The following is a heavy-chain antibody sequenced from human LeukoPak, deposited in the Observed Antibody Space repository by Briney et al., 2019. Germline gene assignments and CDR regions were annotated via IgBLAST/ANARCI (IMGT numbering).Heavy chain of an antibody. CDR1: GYTFTGYY. Sequence: ASVKVSCKASGYTFTGYYMHWVRQAPGQGLEWMGRINPNSGGTNYAQKFQGRVTMTRDTSISTAYMELSRLRSDDTAVYYCARGKSSTSLYYYYMDVWGKGTTVTVSS. D-gene: IGHD2-2*01. CDR3: ARGKSSTSLYYYYMDV. CDR2: INPNSGGT. J-gene: IGHJ6*03. V-gene: IGHV1-2*02.